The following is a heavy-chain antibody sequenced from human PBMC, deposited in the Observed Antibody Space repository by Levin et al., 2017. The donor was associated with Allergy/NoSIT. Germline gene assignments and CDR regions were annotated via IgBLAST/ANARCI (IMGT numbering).Heavy chain of an antibody. CDR3: ARSSDGSYYYGMDV. CDR2: ISPYNVSP. D-gene: IGHD3-10*01. J-gene: IGHJ6*02. V-gene: IGHV1-18*01. CDR1: GYTFTSYG. Sequence: GESLKISCKASGYTFTSYGISWVRQAPGQGLEWLGWISPYNVSPNYAQRVQGRVTMTTDTSTNTAYMELRSLSSDDTAMYYCARSSDGSYYYGMDVWGQGTTVTVSS.